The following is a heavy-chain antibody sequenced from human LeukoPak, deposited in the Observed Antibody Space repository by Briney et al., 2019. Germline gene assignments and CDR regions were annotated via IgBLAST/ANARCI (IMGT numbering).Heavy chain of an antibody. V-gene: IGHV3-48*01. CDR1: GFTFSSYS. CDR3: ARIGRYFDWLLPFDY. CDR2: ISSSSSTI. J-gene: IGHJ4*02. Sequence: GGSLRLSCAXSGFTFSSYSMNWVRQAPGKGLEWVSYISSSSSTIYYADSVKGRFTISRDNAKNSLYLQMNSLRAEDTAVYYCARIGRYFDWLLPFDYWGQGTLVTVSS. D-gene: IGHD3-9*01.